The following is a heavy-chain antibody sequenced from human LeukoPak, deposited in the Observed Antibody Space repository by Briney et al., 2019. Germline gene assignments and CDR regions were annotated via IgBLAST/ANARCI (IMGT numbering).Heavy chain of an antibody. D-gene: IGHD1-7*01. CDR3: ARGVRGSTSWNSYYNYFYLDV. J-gene: IGHJ6*03. Sequence: SQTLSLTCTVSGGSISSYYWSWIRQPPGKGLEWIGYIYYSGSTNYNPSLKSRVTISVDTSKNQFSLKLSSVTAADTAVYYCARGVRGSTSWNSYYNYFYLDVWGKGTTVTVSS. CDR1: GGSISSYY. CDR2: IYYSGST. V-gene: IGHV4-59*01.